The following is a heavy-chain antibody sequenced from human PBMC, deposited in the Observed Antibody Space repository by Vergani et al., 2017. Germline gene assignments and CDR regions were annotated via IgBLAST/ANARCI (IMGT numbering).Heavy chain of an antibody. CDR2: ISAYNGNT. J-gene: IGHJ4*02. CDR1: GYTFTSYG. CDR3: AKSDNIVGATAFPFDY. V-gene: IGHV1-18*01. Sequence: QVPLVLSGAEVKTPGASVKLLCKASGYTFTSYGISWVRQAPGQGLEWMGWISAYNGNTNYAQKLQGRVTMTTDTSTSTAYMELRSLRSDDTAVYYWAKSDNIVGATAFPFDYWGQGTLVTVSS. D-gene: IGHD1-26*01.